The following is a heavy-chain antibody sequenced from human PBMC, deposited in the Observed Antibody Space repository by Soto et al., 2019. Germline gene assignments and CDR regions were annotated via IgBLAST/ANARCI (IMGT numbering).Heavy chain of an antibody. CDR3: ERTIAADFMDV. V-gene: IGHV4-59*01. CDR2: IYYSGST. Sequence: SXTLSLTCTVSGGSISSYYWSWIRQPPGKGLEWIGYIYYSGSTNYNPSLKSRVTISVDTSKNQFSLKLSSVTAADTAVYYCERTIAADFMDVWGQGNTVTVSS. J-gene: IGHJ6*02. CDR1: GGSISSYY. D-gene: IGHD6-13*01.